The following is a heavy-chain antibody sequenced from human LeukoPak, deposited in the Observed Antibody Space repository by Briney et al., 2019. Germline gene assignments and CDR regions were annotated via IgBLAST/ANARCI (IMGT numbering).Heavy chain of an antibody. D-gene: IGHD2-21*01. V-gene: IGHV3-23*01. CDR1: GFTFSSSA. Sequence: GGSLRLSCAASGFTFSSSAMSWVRQAPGKGLEWVSAISNNGGYTYYADSVQGRFTISRDNSKSTLCLQMNSLRAEDTAVYYCARALSDWGQGTLVTVSS. J-gene: IGHJ4*02. CDR3: ARALSD. CDR2: ISNNGGYT.